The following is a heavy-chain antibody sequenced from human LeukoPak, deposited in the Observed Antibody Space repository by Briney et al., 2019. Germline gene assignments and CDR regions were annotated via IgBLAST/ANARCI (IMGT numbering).Heavy chain of an antibody. CDR1: GYSFTSNY. CDR2: IYPRDGST. Sequence: ASVKVSCEASGYSFTSNYIHRVRQAPGQGLEWMGMIYPRDGSTSYAQRFQGRVTMTRDTSTSTVYMELSSLRSEDTAVYYCARSTTYYYDSSGYSFDYWGQGTLVTVSS. D-gene: IGHD3-22*01. V-gene: IGHV1-46*01. CDR3: ARSTTYYYDSSGYSFDY. J-gene: IGHJ4*02.